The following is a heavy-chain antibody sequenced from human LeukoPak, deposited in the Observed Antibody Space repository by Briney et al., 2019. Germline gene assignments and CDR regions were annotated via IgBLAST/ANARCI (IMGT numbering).Heavy chain of an antibody. V-gene: IGHV4-59*02. CDR3: VRDWEGFNFDI. CDR1: GGSVSSYY. J-gene: IGHJ3*02. Sequence: SETLSLTCTISGGSVSSYYWSWIRQPPGEGLEWIAYIHNSGSTNYNPSLKSRATIAVDTSKNQFSLKLSSVTAADTAMYYCVRDWEGFNFDIWGQGTVVTVSS. D-gene: IGHD1-26*01. CDR2: IHNSGST.